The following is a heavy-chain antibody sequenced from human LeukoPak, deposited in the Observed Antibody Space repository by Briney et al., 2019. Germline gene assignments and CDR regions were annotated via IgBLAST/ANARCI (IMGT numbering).Heavy chain of an antibody. D-gene: IGHD3-3*01. CDR1: GFTVSNKY. J-gene: IGHJ6*03. CDR3: AKGSKEVLFTRDHYMDV. V-gene: IGHV3-53*05. Sequence: GGSLRLSCAASGFTVSNKYMTWVRQAPGKGLEWVSLIYSDGRTYYADSVKGRCTISRDNSKNTLYLQMNSLRAEDTAVYYCAKGSKEVLFTRDHYMDVWGKGTTVTISS. CDR2: IYSDGRT.